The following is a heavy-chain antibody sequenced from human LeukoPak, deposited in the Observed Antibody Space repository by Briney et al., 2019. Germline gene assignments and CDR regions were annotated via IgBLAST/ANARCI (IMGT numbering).Heavy chain of an antibody. D-gene: IGHD6-13*01. J-gene: IGHJ5*02. Sequence: SETLSLTCTVSGGSISSSSYYWGWIRQPPGKGLEWIGSIYYSGSTYYNPSLKSRVTISVDTSKNQFSLKLSSVTAADTAVYYCASTPTRYSSSQETFDPWGQGTLVTVSS. V-gene: IGHV4-39*01. CDR2: IYYSGST. CDR1: GGSISSSSYY. CDR3: ASTPTRYSSSQETFDP.